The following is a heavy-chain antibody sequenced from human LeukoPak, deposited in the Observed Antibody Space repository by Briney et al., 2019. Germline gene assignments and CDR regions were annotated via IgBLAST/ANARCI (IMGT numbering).Heavy chain of an antibody. D-gene: IGHD6-13*01. V-gene: IGHV4-59*08. Sequence: SETLSLACTVSGGSISGYYWSWIRQPPGKGLEWIGYIYYSGSTNYNPSLKSRVTISVDTSKNQFSLKLSSVTAADTAVYYCARHGSSWYYFDYWGQGTLVTVSS. CDR2: IYYSGST. CDR3: ARHGSSWYYFDY. J-gene: IGHJ4*02. CDR1: GGSISGYY.